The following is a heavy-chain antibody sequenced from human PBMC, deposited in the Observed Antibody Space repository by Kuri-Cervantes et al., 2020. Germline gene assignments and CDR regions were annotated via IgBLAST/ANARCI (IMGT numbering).Heavy chain of an antibody. Sequence: GGSLRLSCAASGFTFSSYAMSWVRQAPGKGLEWVSAISGSGGSTYYADSVKGRFTISRDNSKNTLYLQMNSLRAEDTAVYYCARDQGQWELLRAFDYWGQGTLVTVSS. CDR2: ISGSGGST. D-gene: IGHD1-26*01. V-gene: IGHV3-23*01. J-gene: IGHJ4*02. CDR1: GFTFSSYA. CDR3: ARDQGQWELLRAFDY.